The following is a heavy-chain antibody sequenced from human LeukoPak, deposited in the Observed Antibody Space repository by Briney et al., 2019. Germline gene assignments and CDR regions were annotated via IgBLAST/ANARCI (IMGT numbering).Heavy chain of an antibody. V-gene: IGHV3-23*01. CDR1: GFTFSGYA. J-gene: IGHJ4*02. Sequence: GGSLRLSCAASGFTFSGYAMSWVRQAPGKGLEWVSLISNSGGSTFYADSVKGRFTISRDNSKNTLYLQMNSLRGEDTAVYYCAKGGSPSCYSSSGYWGQGTLVTVSS. CDR3: AKGGSPSCYSSSGY. CDR2: ISNSGGST. D-gene: IGHD2-2*01.